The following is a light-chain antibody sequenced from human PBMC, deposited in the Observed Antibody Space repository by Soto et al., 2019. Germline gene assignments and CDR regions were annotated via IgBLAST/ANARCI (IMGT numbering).Light chain of an antibody. CDR2: SNN. J-gene: IGLJ1*01. Sequence: QSVLTQPPSASGTPGQRVTISCSGGSSNIGSKTINWYQQFPGTAPKLLIYSNNQRPSGVPDRFSGSKSGSSASLAISGLQSEDEADYYCCSYAGDYMFVFGTGTKLTVL. V-gene: IGLV1-44*01. CDR1: SSNIGSKT. CDR3: CSYAGDYMFV.